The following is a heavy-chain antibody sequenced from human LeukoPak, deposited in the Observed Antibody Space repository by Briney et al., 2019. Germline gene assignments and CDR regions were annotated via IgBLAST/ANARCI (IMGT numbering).Heavy chain of an antibody. J-gene: IGHJ4*02. V-gene: IGHV1-46*01. Sequence: ASVKVSCRASGYTFTSYYMHWVRQAPGQGLEWMGIINPSGGSTSYAQKFQGRVTMTRDTSTSTVYMELSSLRSEDTAVYYCARDQSSWYYSDYWGQGTLVTVSS. CDR1: GYTFTSYY. CDR3: ARDQSSWYYSDY. D-gene: IGHD6-13*01. CDR2: INPSGGST.